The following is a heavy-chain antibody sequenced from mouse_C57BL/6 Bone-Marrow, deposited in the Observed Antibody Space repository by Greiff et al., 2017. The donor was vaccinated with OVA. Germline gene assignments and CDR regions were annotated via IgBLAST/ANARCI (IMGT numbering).Heavy chain of an antibody. D-gene: IGHD2-2*01. CDR3: AGYDVGYAMDY. Sequence: EVKLMESGGGLVKPGGSLKLSCAASGFTFSSYAMSWVRQTPEKRLEWVATISDGGSYTYYPDNVKGRFTISRDNAKNNLYLQMSHLKSADTAMSYCAGYDVGYAMDYWGQGTAVTVTS. V-gene: IGHV5-4*03. CDR2: ISDGGSYT. J-gene: IGHJ4*01. CDR1: GFTFSSYA.